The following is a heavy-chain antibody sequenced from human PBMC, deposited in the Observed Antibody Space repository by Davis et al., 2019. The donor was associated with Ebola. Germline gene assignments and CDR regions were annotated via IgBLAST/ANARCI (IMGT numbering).Heavy chain of an antibody. CDR3: AREKVGVILGQNPLDY. Sequence: PGGSLRLSCAASGFTFSSYAMSWVRQAPGKGLEWVAFTRYDGGNEYYANSVRGRFTISRDNSNNTLYLQMNSLRTEDTAVYFCAREKVGVILGQNPLDYWGQGTLVTVSS. D-gene: IGHD1-26*01. V-gene: IGHV3-30*02. J-gene: IGHJ4*02. CDR1: GFTFSSYA. CDR2: TRYDGGNE.